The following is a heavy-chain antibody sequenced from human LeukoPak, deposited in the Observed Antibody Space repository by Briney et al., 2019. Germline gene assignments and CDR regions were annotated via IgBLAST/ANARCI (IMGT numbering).Heavy chain of an antibody. Sequence: ASVKVSCKASGYTFTGYYMHWVRQAPGQGLEWMGWINPNSGGTNYAQKFQGRVTMTRDTSINTAYMELSRLRSDDTAVYYCARTAPYYYDSSGFDYWGQGALVTVSS. J-gene: IGHJ4*02. D-gene: IGHD3-22*01. V-gene: IGHV1-2*02. CDR2: INPNSGGT. CDR1: GYTFTGYY. CDR3: ARTAPYYYDSSGFDY.